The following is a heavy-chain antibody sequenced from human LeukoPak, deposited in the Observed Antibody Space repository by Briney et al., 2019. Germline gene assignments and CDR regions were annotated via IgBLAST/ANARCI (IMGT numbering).Heavy chain of an antibody. V-gene: IGHV3-30*18. D-gene: IGHD1-26*01. Sequence: QLWGVLRLSCAASGFTFSSYGMHWVRQAPGKGLEWVAVISYDGSNKYYADSVKGRFTISRDNSKNTLYLQMNSLRAEDTAVYYCAKDLGGGIYYWGQGTLVTVSP. CDR2: ISYDGSNK. J-gene: IGHJ4*02. CDR1: GFTFSSYG. CDR3: AKDLGGGIYY.